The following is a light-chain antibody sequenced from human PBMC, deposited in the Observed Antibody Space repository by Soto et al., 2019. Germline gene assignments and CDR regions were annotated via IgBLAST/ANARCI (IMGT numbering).Light chain of an antibody. CDR3: NSYTSSSLYV. CDR1: NNDVGGYES. J-gene: IGLJ1*01. Sequence: QSALTQPASVSGSPGQSITLSCTGTNNDVGGYESVSWYQQHAGRAPRLIIYDVSNRPSGVSGRFSGSKFGNTASLTISGLQAEDEADYYCNSYTSSSLYVFGTGTKLTVL. V-gene: IGLV2-14*01. CDR2: DVS.